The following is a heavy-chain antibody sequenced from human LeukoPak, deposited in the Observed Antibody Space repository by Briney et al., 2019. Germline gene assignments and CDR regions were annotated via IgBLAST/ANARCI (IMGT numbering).Heavy chain of an antibody. J-gene: IGHJ4*02. V-gene: IGHV4-38-2*01. CDR3: ARQEGYGGNSYYFDY. CDR1: GGSISSGYY. D-gene: IGHD4-23*01. Sequence: PSETLSLTCAVSGGSISSGYYWGWIRQPPGKGLEWIGSIYHSGSTYYNPSLKSRVTISVDTSKNQFSLKLSSVTAADTAVYYCARQEGYGGNSYYFDYWGQGTLVTVSS. CDR2: IYHSGST.